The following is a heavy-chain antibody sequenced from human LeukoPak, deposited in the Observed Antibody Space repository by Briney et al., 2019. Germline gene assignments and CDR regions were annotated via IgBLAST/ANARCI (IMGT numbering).Heavy chain of an antibody. V-gene: IGHV3-30*18. CDR2: ISNDGSNK. CDR1: GFTFSTYG. J-gene: IGHJ6*04. D-gene: IGHD2/OR15-2a*01. Sequence: QPGGSLRLSCAASGFTFSTYGMHWVRQPPGKGLEWVAVISNDGSNKYYADSVKGRVTISRDNSKNTPYLQMNSLRVEDTAVYYCAKGVGSTWLSTLSQVTMDVWGKGTTVTVSS. CDR3: AKGVGSTWLSTLSQVTMDV.